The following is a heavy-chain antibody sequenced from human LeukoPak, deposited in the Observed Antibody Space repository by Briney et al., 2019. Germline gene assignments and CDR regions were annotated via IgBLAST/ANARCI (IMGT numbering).Heavy chain of an antibody. Sequence: PSETLSLTCTVSGGSISGYYWSWIRQPPGKGLEWIGYIYYSGTTNYNPSLKSRVTVSVDTSKNQFSLKLSSVTAADTAVYYCARRRGYYYGSGSYYLDYWGQGTLVTVSS. V-gene: IGHV4-59*12. CDR1: GGSISGYY. D-gene: IGHD3-10*01. J-gene: IGHJ4*02. CDR2: IYYSGTT. CDR3: ARRRGYYYGSGSYYLDY.